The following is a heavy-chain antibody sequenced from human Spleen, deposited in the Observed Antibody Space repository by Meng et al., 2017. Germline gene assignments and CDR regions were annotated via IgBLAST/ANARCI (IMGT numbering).Heavy chain of an antibody. CDR1: GGSISSSSYY. D-gene: IGHD4-11*01. CDR2: INHSGST. Sequence: SETLSLTCTVSGGSISSSSYYWGWIRQPPGKGLEWIGEINHSGSTNYNPSLESRTTISVDTSKNNLSLKLSSVTAADSAVYYCARGPTTMAHDFDYWGQGTLVTVSS. J-gene: IGHJ4*02. CDR3: ARGPTTMAHDFDY. V-gene: IGHV4-39*02.